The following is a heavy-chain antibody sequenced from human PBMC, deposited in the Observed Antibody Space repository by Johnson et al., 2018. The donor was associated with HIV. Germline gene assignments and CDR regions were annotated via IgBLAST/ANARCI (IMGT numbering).Heavy chain of an antibody. V-gene: IGHV3-30*04. J-gene: IGHJ3*02. CDR2: ISYDGSNK. Sequence: QVQLVESGGGVVQPGRSLRLSCAASGFTFSSYAMHWVRQAPGKGLEWVAVISYDGSNKYYADSVEGRFTISRDNSKNTLYLQMNSLRAEDTAVYYCARPEINCSSTNGGTLDIWGQGTMVTVSS. D-gene: IGHD2-2*01. CDR3: ARPEINCSSTNGGTLDI. CDR1: GFTFSSYA.